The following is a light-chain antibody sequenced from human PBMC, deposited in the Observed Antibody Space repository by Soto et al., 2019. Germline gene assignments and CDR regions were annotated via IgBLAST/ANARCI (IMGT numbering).Light chain of an antibody. J-gene: IGKJ1*01. V-gene: IGKV1-5*01. CDR3: QQYNSYRWT. CDR1: QSISTW. Sequence: DIQMTQSPSTLSASVGDRVTITCRASQSISTWLAWYQQKPGKAPKLLICDASSLEGGVPSRFSGSGSGTEFTLTISSLQPEDSATYYCQQYNSYRWTFGQGTKVEI. CDR2: DAS.